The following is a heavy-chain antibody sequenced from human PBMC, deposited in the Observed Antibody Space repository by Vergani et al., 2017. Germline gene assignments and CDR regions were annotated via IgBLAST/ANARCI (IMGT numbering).Heavy chain of an antibody. CDR1: GFTFGSYS. CDR3: ARAGFNSFYFDY. J-gene: IGHJ4*02. V-gene: IGHV3-21*06. Sequence: EVQLVESGGGLVKPGGSLRLSCAASGFTFGSYSLNWVRQAPGKGPEWGSSISSSSAYIYYADSVKGRFTISRDNAKNSLYLQMNSLRAEDTAVYFCARAGFNSFYFDYWGQGTLVTVSS. CDR2: ISSSSAYI. D-gene: IGHD5-24*01.